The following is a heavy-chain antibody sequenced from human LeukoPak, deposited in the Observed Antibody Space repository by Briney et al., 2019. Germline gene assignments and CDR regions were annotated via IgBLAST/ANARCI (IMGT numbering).Heavy chain of an antibody. CDR2: IQQDGTEK. CDR3: TIVVVAATPFDY. J-gene: IGHJ4*02. V-gene: IGHV3-7*01. Sequence: GGSLRLSCVASGFTFSNYWMNWVRQAPGKGLEWVANIQQDGTEKNYVDSVKGRFTISRDNAKNSLYLQMNSLRAEDTAVYYCTIVVVAATPFDYWGQGTLVTVSS. CDR1: GFTFSNYW. D-gene: IGHD2-15*01.